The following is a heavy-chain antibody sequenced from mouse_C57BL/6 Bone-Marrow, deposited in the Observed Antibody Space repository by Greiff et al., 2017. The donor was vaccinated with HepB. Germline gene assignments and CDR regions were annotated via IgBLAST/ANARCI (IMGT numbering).Heavy chain of an antibody. D-gene: IGHD1-1*01. CDR2: IRNKANGYTT. V-gene: IGHV7-3*01. Sequence: DVKLVGSGGGLVQPGGSLSLSCAASGFTFTDYYMSWVRQPPGKALEWLGFIRNKANGYTTEYSASVKGRFTISRDNSQSILYLQMNALRAEDSATYYCARSLITTVVRAMDYWGQGTSVTVSS. CDR3: ARSLITTVVRAMDY. CDR1: GFTFTDYY. J-gene: IGHJ4*01.